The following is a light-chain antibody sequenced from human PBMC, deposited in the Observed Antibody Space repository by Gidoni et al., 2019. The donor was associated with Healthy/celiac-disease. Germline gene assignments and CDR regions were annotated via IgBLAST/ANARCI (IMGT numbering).Light chain of an antibody. V-gene: IGKV3-20*01. CDR3: QQYGSSTLT. CDR1: QSVSSSY. J-gene: IGKJ4*01. Sequence: EIVLTQSPGTLSLSPGERATLSCRASQSVSSSYLAWYQQKPGQAPSLLIYGASNRATGIPDRVSGSGSGTDFTLTINRLEPEDSAVYYCQQYGSSTLTFXGXTKVEIK. CDR2: GAS.